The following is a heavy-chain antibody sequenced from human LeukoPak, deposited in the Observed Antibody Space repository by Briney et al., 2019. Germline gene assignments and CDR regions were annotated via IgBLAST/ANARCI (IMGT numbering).Heavy chain of an antibody. CDR2: ISGRGTDT. CDR1: GFTFSSFA. V-gene: IGHV3-23*01. J-gene: IGHJ5*02. Sequence: GGSLRLSCAASGFTFSSFAMSWVRQAPGKGLEWVSTISGRGTDTYYADSVRGRFTISRDNSKNTLYLQMNSLRAEDTAVYYCAKGSSPRDPWGQGTLVTVSS. CDR3: AKGSSPRDP.